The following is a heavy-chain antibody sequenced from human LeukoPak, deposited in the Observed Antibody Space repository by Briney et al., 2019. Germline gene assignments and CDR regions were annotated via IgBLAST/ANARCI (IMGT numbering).Heavy chain of an antibody. CDR3: AREPASPGAFDY. Sequence: PSETLSLTCTVSGGSISSGSYYWSWIRQPAGKGLEWIGRIYTSGSTNYNPSLKSRVTISVDTSKNQFSLKLSSVTAADTAVYYCAREPASPGAFDYWGQGTLVTVSS. D-gene: IGHD2-2*01. CDR1: GGSISSGSYY. J-gene: IGHJ4*02. V-gene: IGHV4-61*02. CDR2: IYTSGST.